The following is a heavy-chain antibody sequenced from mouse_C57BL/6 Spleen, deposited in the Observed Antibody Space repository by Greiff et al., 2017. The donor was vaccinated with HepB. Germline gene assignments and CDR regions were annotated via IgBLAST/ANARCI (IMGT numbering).Heavy chain of an antibody. CDR2: IHPNSGST. CDR1: GYTFTSYW. Sequence: QVHVKQPGAELVKPGASVKLSCKASGYTFTSYWMHWVKQRPGQGLEWIGMIHPNSGSTNYNEKFKSKATLTVDKSSSTAYMQLSSLTSEDSAVYYCARGNWDEAYWGQGTLVTVSA. D-gene: IGHD4-1*01. J-gene: IGHJ3*01. CDR3: ARGNWDEAY. V-gene: IGHV1-64*01.